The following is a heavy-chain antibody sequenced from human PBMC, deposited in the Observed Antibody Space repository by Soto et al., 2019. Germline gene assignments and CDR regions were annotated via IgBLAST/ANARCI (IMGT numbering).Heavy chain of an antibody. J-gene: IGHJ4*02. Sequence: GASVKVSCKASGYTFTGYYMHWVRQAPGQGLEWMGWINPNSGGTNYAQKFQGWVTMTRDTSISTAYMELSRLRSDDTAVYYCARGIGVSTVVDSSASYVDLDYWGQGTLVTVSS. CDR2: INPNSGGT. CDR1: GYTFTGYY. CDR3: ARGIGVSTVVDSSASYVDLDY. V-gene: IGHV1-2*04. D-gene: IGHD6-19*01.